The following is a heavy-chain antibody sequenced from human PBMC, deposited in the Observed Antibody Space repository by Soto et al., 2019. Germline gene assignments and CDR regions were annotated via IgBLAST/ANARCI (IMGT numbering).Heavy chain of an antibody. V-gene: IGHV3-72*01. CDR3: ARGPYGYCNSVSCYNYFDY. CDR2: TGNKANSDAT. CDR1: GFTLSDHY. D-gene: IGHD2-2*02. Sequence: EVQLVESGGGLVQPGGSLRLSCAASGFTLSDHYMDWVRQAPGKGLEWVGRTGNKANSDATQYAAFVRGRFTFSRDDSKNILYLQMNSLKTEDTAVYHCARGPYGYCNSVSCYNYFDYWGLGTLVTVSS. J-gene: IGHJ4*02.